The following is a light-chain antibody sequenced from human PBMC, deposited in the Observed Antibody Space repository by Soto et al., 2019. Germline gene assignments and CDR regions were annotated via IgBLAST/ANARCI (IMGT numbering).Light chain of an antibody. CDR1: QSVSSSY. CDR3: QQYVSSPPT. J-gene: IGKJ1*01. CDR2: GAS. Sequence: EIVLTQSPGTLSLSPGERATLSCRASQSVSSSYLAWYQQKPGQAPRLLIYGASSRATGIPDRFSGSGSGTDFTLTISRLEPEDFAVDYCQQYVSSPPTFGQGTKVEIK. V-gene: IGKV3-20*01.